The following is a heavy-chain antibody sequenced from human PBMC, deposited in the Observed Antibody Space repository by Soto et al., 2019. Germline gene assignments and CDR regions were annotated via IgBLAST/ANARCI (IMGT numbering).Heavy chain of an antibody. J-gene: IGHJ5*02. CDR2: INPNSGGT. CDR3: ARDLGGCSSTSCYMWFDP. D-gene: IGHD2-2*02. CDR1: GYTFTGYY. Sequence: ASVKVSCKASGYTFTGYYMHWVRQAPGQGLEWMGWINPNSGGTNYAQKFQGRVTMTRDTSISTAYMELSRLRSDDTAVYYCARDLGGCSSTSCYMWFDPWGQGTLVTVSS. V-gene: IGHV1-2*02.